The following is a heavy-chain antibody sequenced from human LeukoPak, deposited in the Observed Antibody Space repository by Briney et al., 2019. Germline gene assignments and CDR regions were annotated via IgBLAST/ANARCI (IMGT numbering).Heavy chain of an antibody. CDR1: GGSVSSSSYC. V-gene: IGHV4-61*05. J-gene: IGHJ4*02. D-gene: IGHD5-24*01. CDR3: ARRVATKPKYCFDY. Sequence: SETLSLTCTVSGGSVSSSSYCWSCNRQPPGQGRDWIGYIYYSGSTNYNPSLKSRVTISVDKSKIQFSLKLSSVTAADTAVYYCARRVATKPKYCFDYWGQGALVTVSS. CDR2: IYYSGST.